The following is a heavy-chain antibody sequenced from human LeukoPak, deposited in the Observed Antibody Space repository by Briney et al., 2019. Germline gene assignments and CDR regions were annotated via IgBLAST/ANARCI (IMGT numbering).Heavy chain of an antibody. D-gene: IGHD6-13*01. CDR1: GFTFSSYG. Sequence: PGRSLRLSCAASGFTFSSYGMHWVRQAPGKGLEWVAVISYDGSNKYYADSVKGRFTISRDNSKNTLYLQMNSLRAEDTAVYYCAMTTGYSSSWYDEYFQHWGQGNLVTVSS. J-gene: IGHJ1*01. CDR2: ISYDGSNK. CDR3: AMTTGYSSSWYDEYFQH. V-gene: IGHV3-30*03.